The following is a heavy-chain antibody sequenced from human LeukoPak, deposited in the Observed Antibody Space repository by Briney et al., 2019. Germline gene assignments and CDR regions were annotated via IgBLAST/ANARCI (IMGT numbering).Heavy chain of an antibody. Sequence: GGSLRLSCAASGFTFSHYWMHWVRQAPGKGLVWVSRIYNDGSSTSYADSVKGRFTISRDNAKSTLYLQMNSLRAEDTAVYYCARAIYGDYVSIDDKGDAFDIWGQGTMVTVSS. J-gene: IGHJ3*02. CDR2: IYNDGSST. D-gene: IGHD4-17*01. CDR1: GFTFSHYW. CDR3: ARAIYGDYVSIDDKGDAFDI. V-gene: IGHV3-74*01.